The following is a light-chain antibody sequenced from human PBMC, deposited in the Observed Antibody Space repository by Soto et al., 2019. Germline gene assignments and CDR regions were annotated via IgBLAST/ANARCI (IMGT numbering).Light chain of an antibody. CDR3: QQYNNWPA. CDR2: GAS. Sequence: EVALTQSPGTLSLSPGARATLSCRASQSVANNYLTWYQQKPGQAPRVLIYGASTRATGIPARFSGSGSGTEFTLTISSLQSEDFAVYYCQQYNNWPAFGQGTKVDIK. J-gene: IGKJ1*01. V-gene: IGKV3-15*01. CDR1: QSVANN.